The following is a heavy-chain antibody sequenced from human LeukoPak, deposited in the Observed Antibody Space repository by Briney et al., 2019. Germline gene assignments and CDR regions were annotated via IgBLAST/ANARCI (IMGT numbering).Heavy chain of an antibody. CDR2: THYTGSP. CDR1: GDSISSYY. J-gene: IGHJ5*02. Sequence: SETLSLTCTVSGDSISSYYWSWIRQPPGKGLEWIGYTHYTGSPNYNPSLTSRVTMSVDTSKNQFSLKLSSVTAADTAVYYCASRQIAAGTFYSWGQGTLVTVSS. CDR3: ASRQIAAGTFYS. D-gene: IGHD6-13*01. V-gene: IGHV4-59*08.